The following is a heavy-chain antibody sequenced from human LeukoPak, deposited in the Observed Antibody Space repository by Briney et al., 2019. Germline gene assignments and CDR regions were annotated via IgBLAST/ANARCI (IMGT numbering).Heavy chain of an antibody. D-gene: IGHD3-22*01. CDR2: ISGSGGST. CDR3: AKGALYYYDTSGYYPDY. CDR1: GFTFSSYA. V-gene: IGHV3-23*01. J-gene: IGHJ4*02. Sequence: GGSLRLSCAASGFTFSSYAMSWVRQAPGKGLEWVSAISGSGGSTYYADSVKGRFTISRDNSKNTLYLQMNNLRAEDTAVYYCAKGALYYYDTSGYYPDYWGQGTLVTVSS.